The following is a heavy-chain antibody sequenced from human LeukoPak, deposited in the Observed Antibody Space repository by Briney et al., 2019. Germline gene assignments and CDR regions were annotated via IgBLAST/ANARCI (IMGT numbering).Heavy chain of an antibody. CDR1: GFTFSDHY. V-gene: IGHV3-72*01. CDR2: TRNKANSYTT. J-gene: IGHJ4*02. Sequence: GGSLRLSCAASGFTFSDHYMDWVRQAPGKGLEWVGRTRNKANSYTTEYAASVKGRFTISRDDSKNSLYLQMKSLKTEDTAVYYCARSTTVTTHDYWGQGTLVTVSS. D-gene: IGHD4-11*01. CDR3: ARSTTVTTHDY.